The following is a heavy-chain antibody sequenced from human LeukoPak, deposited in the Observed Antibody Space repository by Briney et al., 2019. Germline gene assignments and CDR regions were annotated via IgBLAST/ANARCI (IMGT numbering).Heavy chain of an antibody. V-gene: IGHV4-34*01. Sequence: SETLSLTCAVYGGSFSDSYWSWIRQPPGKGLEWIGEINHSGSTNYNPSLKSRVTISVDTSKNQFSLKLSSVTAADTAVYYCARTLRFGYSYWGQGTLVTVSS. CDR3: ARTLRFGYSY. CDR1: GGSFSDSY. J-gene: IGHJ4*02. CDR2: INHSGST. D-gene: IGHD3-3*01.